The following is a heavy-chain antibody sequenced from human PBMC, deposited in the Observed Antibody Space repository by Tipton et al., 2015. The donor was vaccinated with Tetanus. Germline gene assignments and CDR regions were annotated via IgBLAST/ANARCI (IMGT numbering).Heavy chain of an antibody. CDR1: GFSFSDHY. Sequence: SLRLSCAVSGFSFSDHYMDWVRQAPGKGLEWVSRITTKLDGYSTMYAASVEGRFTISRDDSKDLLFLQMFNLRTDDTAVYLCARPGYSSASPDYWGQGLLVTVSS. CDR2: ITTKLDGYST. V-gene: IGHV3-72*01. D-gene: IGHD5-12*01. CDR3: ARPGYSSASPDY. J-gene: IGHJ4*02.